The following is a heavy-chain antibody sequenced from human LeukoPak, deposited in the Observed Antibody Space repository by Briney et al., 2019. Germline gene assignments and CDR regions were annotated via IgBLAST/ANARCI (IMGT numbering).Heavy chain of an antibody. V-gene: IGHV4-38-2*02. D-gene: IGHD2-2*01. CDR1: GYSISSGYY. CDR3: ARDNRAASDIVVVPAARVGSWFDP. J-gene: IGHJ5*02. CDR2: IYHSGST. Sequence: SETLSLTCTVSGYSISSGYYWGWIRQPPGKGLEWIGSIYHSGSTYYNPSLKSRVTISVDTSKNQFSLKLSSVTAADTAVYYCARDNRAASDIVVVPAARVGSWFDPWGQGTLVTVSS.